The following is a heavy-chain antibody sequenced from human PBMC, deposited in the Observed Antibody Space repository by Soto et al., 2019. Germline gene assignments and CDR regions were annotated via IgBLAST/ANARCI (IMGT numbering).Heavy chain of an antibody. D-gene: IGHD2-15*01. J-gene: IGHJ6*02. V-gene: IGHV6-1*01. CDR2: TYYRSKWYN. CDR1: GDSVSSNSAA. Sequence: SQTLSLTCAISGDSVSSNSAAWNWIRQSPSRGLEWLGRTYYRSKWYNDYAVSVKSRITINPDTSKNQFSLQLNSVTPEDTAVYYCARVVADPFGTHYLLAVCGQGTTVTVSS. CDR3: ARVVADPFGTHYLLAV.